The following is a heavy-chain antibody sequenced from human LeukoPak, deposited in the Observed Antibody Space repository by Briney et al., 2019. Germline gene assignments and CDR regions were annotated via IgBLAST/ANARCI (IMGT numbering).Heavy chain of an antibody. CDR1: GYTFTGHY. D-gene: IGHD6-19*01. CDR3: ARESQWLAVGNFDY. Sequence: VSVKVSCKASGYTFTGHYMHWVRQAPGQGLEWMGWISAYNGNTNYAQKLQGRVTMTTDTSTSTAYMELRSLRSDDTAVYYCARESQWLAVGNFDYWGQGTLVTVSS. CDR2: ISAYNGNT. J-gene: IGHJ4*02. V-gene: IGHV1-18*04.